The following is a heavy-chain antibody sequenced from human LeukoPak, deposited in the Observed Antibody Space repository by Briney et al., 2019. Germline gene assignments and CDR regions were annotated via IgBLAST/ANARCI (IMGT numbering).Heavy chain of an antibody. CDR3: ARDYAWANSWGIAAAGYAGDWFDP. J-gene: IGHJ5*02. V-gene: IGHV3-21*01. CDR1: GFTFSSYS. CDR2: ISSSSSYI. Sequence: GGSLRLSCAASGFTFSSYSMNWVRQAPGKGLEWVSSISSSSSYIYYADSVKGRFTISRDNAKNSLYLQMNSLRAEETAVYYCARDYAWANSWGIAAAGYAGDWFDPWGQGTLVTVSS. D-gene: IGHD6-13*01.